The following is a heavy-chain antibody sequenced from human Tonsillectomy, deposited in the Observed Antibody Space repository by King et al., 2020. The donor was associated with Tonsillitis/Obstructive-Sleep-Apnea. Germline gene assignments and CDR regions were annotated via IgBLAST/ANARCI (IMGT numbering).Heavy chain of an antibody. V-gene: IGHV7-4-1*02. D-gene: IGHD6-19*01. CDR1: GYTFTNYA. J-gene: IGHJ3*02. CDR3: ARGEAILPWLRRHHDAFDI. Sequence: VQLVESGSELKKPGASVKFSCKASGYTFTNYAMNWVRQAPGRGLEWMGWINTNTGNTTYAQGFTGRFVFSLDPSVSTAYLQISSLKAEDTAVYYCARGEAILPWLRRHHDAFDIWGQGTMVTVSS. CDR2: INTNTGNT.